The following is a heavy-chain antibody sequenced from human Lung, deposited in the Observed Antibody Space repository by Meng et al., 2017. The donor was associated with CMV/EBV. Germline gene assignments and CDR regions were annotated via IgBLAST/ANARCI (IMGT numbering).Heavy chain of an antibody. D-gene: IGHD2-15*01. Sequence: VVLGQSGVEVGKPGASGKVACKGSGYTYTHHGIGWVRHVPGQGLEWMGWISAYNGDTSYGQKFQGRVAVTTDASTNSAYMELRSLTSDDTAVYYCASGTPGRSYCDYWGQGTLVTVSS. J-gene: IGHJ4*02. CDR3: ASGTPGRSYCDY. V-gene: IGHV1-18*04. CDR2: ISAYNGDT. CDR1: GYTYTHHG.